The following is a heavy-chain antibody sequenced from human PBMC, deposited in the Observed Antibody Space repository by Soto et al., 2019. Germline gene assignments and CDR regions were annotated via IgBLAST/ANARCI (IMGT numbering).Heavy chain of an antibody. Sequence: GWSLRLSCTTSGFTFGDSGISWVRQAPGKGLEWVGFIRSKTYGETTVYAASVKGRFIISRDNSKSIAYLQMNSLKTEDAALYYCSSGFCGSTTCYPYFESWGRGTLVTVSS. CDR2: IRSKTYGETT. V-gene: IGHV3-49*04. CDR3: SSGFCGSTTCYPYFES. J-gene: IGHJ4*02. CDR1: GFTFGDSG. D-gene: IGHD2-2*01.